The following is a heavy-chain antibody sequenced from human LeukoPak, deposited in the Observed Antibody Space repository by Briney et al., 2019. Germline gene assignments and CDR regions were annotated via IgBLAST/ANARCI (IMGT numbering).Heavy chain of an antibody. CDR2: IWHDGSDK. V-gene: IGHV3-33*01. D-gene: IGHD3-10*01. J-gene: IGHJ4*02. Sequence: GGSLRLSCAASGFTFSAYAMHWVRQTPDKGLDWVAVIWHDGSDKYYADSVKGRFTISRDNSENIVYLEMNSLRVEDTATYYCAILVAFGSGSGYWGQGTLVTVSS. CDR1: GFTFSAYA. CDR3: AILVAFGSGSGY.